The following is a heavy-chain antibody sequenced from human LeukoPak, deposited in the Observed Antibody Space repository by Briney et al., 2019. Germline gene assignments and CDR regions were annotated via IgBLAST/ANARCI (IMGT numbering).Heavy chain of an antibody. CDR2: IWYSGTT. Sequence: PSETLSLTCTVSGGSVSSGSYYWSWIRQPPEKGLEWIGYIWYSGTTNYNPSLKSRVTMSVDTSKNHFSLRLSSVTAADTAVYYCVRTISDGSGDYWGQGILVTVSA. CDR3: VRTISDGSGDY. CDR1: GGSVSSGSYY. D-gene: IGHD3-10*01. J-gene: IGHJ4*02. V-gene: IGHV4-61*03.